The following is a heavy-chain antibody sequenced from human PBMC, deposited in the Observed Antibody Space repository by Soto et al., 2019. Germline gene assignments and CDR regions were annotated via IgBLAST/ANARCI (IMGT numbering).Heavy chain of an antibody. J-gene: IGHJ3*02. Sequence: QVQLQESGPGMVTPSGTLSLTCTVSGGSISSDNWWTWVRQPPGKGLEWIGEIYHSGRANYKPSLKSRVTMSVYKSKNAFSLNLTSVPAADADAYYCARDHSGVYSDAFDMWGQGTMFIVYS. CDR3: ARDHSGVYSDAFDM. CDR2: IYHSGRA. CDR1: GGSISSDNW. V-gene: IGHV4-4*02. D-gene: IGHD2-15*01.